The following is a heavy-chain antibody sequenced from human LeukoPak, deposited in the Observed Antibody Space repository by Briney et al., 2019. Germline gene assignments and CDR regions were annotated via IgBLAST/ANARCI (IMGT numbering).Heavy chain of an antibody. CDR3: ARGWLQFYFDL. D-gene: IGHD5-24*01. J-gene: IGHJ2*01. CDR2: INHSGST. Sequence: PSETLSLTCAVYGGSFSGYYWSWIRQPPGKGLEWIGEINHSGSTNYNPSLTSRVTISVDTSKNQFSLKLSSVTAADTAVYYCARGWLQFYFDLWGRGTLVTVSS. V-gene: IGHV4-34*01. CDR1: GGSFSGYY.